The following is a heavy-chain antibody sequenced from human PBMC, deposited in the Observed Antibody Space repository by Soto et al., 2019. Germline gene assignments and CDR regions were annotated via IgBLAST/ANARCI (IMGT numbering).Heavy chain of an antibody. CDR1: GFPFSTYG. CDR3: AKCQIVATGRGHYGLDV. Sequence: QEQLVESGGGVVQPGRSVRLSCVASGFPFSTYGIHWVRQAPAKGLEWITVISFDGGDKYYADSVKGRFTVSRDNSKNTLYLQMNSLRVEDTATYYCAKCQIVATGRGHYGLDVWGQGTTVTVSS. J-gene: IGHJ6*02. D-gene: IGHD5-12*01. V-gene: IGHV3-30*18. CDR2: ISFDGGDK.